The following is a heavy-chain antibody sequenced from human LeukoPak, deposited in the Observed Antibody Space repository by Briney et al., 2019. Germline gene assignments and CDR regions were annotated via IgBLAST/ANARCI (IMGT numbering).Heavy chain of an antibody. CDR1: GGSFSGYY. CDR2: INHSGST. CDR3: ARGFYDSSGYYYSPHKYYFDY. Sequence: SETLSLTCAVYGGSFSGYYWSWIRQPPGKGLEWIGEINHSGSTNYNPSLKSRVTISVDTSKNQFSLKLSFVTAADTAVYYCARGFYDSSGYYYSPHKYYFDYWGQGTLVTVSS. V-gene: IGHV4-34*01. J-gene: IGHJ4*02. D-gene: IGHD3-22*01.